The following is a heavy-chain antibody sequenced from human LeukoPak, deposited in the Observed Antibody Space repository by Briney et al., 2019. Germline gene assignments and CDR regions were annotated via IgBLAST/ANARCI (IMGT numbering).Heavy chain of an antibody. CDR3: ARGRPGSSYIY. D-gene: IGHD3-10*01. V-gene: IGHV4-34*01. J-gene: IGHJ4*02. Sequence: SETLSLTCAVYGGSFSGYYWSWIRQPPGKGLEWSGEINHSGSTNYNPSLKSRVTISVDTSKNQFSLKLSSVTAADTAVYYCARGRPGSSYIYWGQGTLVTVS. CDR1: GGSFSGYY. CDR2: INHSGST.